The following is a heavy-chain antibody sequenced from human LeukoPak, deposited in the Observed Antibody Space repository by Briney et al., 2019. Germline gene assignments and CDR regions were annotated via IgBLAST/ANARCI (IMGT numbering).Heavy chain of an antibody. J-gene: IGHJ5*02. Sequence: SETLSLTCTVSGGSLSSGGYYWSWIRQPPGKGLEWIGEINHSGSTNYNPSLKSRVTISVDTSKNQFSLKLSSVTAADTAVYYCARHVGFWSGYYKSEGWFDPWGQGTLVTVSS. V-gene: IGHV4-61*08. CDR2: INHSGST. CDR1: GGSLSSGGYY. CDR3: ARHVGFWSGYYKSEGWFDP. D-gene: IGHD3-3*01.